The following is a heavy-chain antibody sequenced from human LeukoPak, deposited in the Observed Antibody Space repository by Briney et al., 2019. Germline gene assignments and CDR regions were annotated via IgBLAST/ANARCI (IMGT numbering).Heavy chain of an antibody. V-gene: IGHV1-2*02. CDR3: ARRGNYDNLWGNSLNN. CDR1: GYTFTVYY. D-gene: IGHD3-16*01. J-gene: IGHJ4*02. Sequence: ASVTVSCKASGYTFTVYYIHWVRQAPGQGLEWMGWINPNSGGTNYAQKFQGRVTMTRDASISTAYMEMSRLRSDDTAIYYCARRGNYDNLWGNSLNNWGQGTLVTVSS. CDR2: INPNSGGT.